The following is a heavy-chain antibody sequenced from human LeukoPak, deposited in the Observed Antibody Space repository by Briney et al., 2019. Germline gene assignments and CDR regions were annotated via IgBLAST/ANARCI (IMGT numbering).Heavy chain of an antibody. J-gene: IGHJ4*02. CDR3: ARDSIVVRGVFDY. CDR1: GGSISSGDYY. CDR2: IYYSGST. V-gene: IGHV4-30-4*01. Sequence: SEALSLTCTVSGGSISSGDYYWSWIRQPPGKGLEWIGYIYYSGSTYYNPSLKSRVTISVDTSKNQFSLKLSSVTAADTAVYYCARDSIVVRGVFDYWGQGTLVTVSS. D-gene: IGHD3-10*01.